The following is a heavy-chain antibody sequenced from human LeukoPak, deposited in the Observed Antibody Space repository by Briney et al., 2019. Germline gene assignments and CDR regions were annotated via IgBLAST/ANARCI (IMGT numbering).Heavy chain of an antibody. CDR1: GFTFSSYW. D-gene: IGHD3-22*01. Sequence: GGSLRLSCAASGFTFSSYWMSWVRQAPGKGLEWVANIKQDGSEKYYVDSVKGRFTISRDDAKNSLYLQMNSLRAEDTAVYYCARDLYYDSSGYWDYWGQGTLVTVSS. V-gene: IGHV3-7*01. J-gene: IGHJ4*02. CDR3: ARDLYYDSSGYWDY. CDR2: IKQDGSEK.